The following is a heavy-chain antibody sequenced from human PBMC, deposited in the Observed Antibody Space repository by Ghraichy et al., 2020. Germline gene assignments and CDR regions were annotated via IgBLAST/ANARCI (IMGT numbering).Heavy chain of an antibody. V-gene: IGHV1-18*01. CDR1: GYTFTSYG. CDR2: ISAYNGNT. D-gene: IGHD4-11*01. CDR3: ARGGGTVTPDYYYYGMDV. Sequence: GESLNISCKASGYTFTSYGISWVRQAPGQGLEWMGWISAYNGNTNYAQKLQGRVTMTTDTSTSTAYMELRSLRSDDTAVYYCARGGGTVTPDYYYYGMDVWGQGTTVTVSS. J-gene: IGHJ6*02.